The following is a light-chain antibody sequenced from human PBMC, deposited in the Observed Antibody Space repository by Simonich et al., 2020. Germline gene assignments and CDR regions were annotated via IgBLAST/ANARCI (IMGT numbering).Light chain of an antibody. Sequence: QTVVTQEPSFSVSPGGTVTLTCGLSSGSVSTSYYPSWYQQTPSQAPRKLLYSTNTRSSGVPDRFSGSILGNKAALTITGAQADDESDYYCVLYMGSGIWVFGGGTKLTVL. V-gene: IGLV8-61*01. J-gene: IGLJ3*02. CDR1: SGSVSTSYY. CDR3: VLYMGSGIWV. CDR2: STN.